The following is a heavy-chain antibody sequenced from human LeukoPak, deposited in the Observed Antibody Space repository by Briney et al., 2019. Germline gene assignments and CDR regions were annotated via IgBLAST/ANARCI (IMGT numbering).Heavy chain of an antibody. CDR2: INWNGGST. V-gene: IGHV3-20*04. J-gene: IGHJ4*02. CDR1: GFTFDDFG. D-gene: IGHD2-15*01. Sequence: VGSLRPSCAASGFTFDDFGMSWVRQAPGKGLEWVSGINWNGGSTGYADSVKGRFTISRDNAKNSLYLQMNSLRAEDTALYYCARSVAASRDYWGQGTLVTVSS. CDR3: ARSVAASRDY.